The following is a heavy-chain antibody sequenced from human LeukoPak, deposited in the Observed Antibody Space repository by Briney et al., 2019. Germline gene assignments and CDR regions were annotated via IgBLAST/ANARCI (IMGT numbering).Heavy chain of an antibody. J-gene: IGHJ6*02. D-gene: IGHD2-15*01. CDR2: INPNSGGT. CDR3: AREGPGLVGHGMDV. V-gene: IGHV1-2*02. CDR1: GYTFTGYY. Sequence: ASVKVSCKASGYTFTGYYMHWVRQAPGQGLEWMGWINPNSGGTNYAQKFQGRVTMTRDTSISTAYMELSRLRSDDTAVYYCAREGPGLVGHGMDVWGQGTTVTVSS.